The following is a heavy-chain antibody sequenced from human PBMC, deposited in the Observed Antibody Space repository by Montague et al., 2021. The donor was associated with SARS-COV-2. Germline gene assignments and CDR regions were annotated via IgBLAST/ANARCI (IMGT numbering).Heavy chain of an antibody. D-gene: IGHD4-17*01. Sequence: LVKPTQTLTLTCTFSGFSLSTSGMCVSWIRQPPGKGLEWIGSXYYSGSTYYNPSLKSRVTILVDTSKNQFSLKLSSVTAADTAAYYCARDGGTVTTFLGVGYVRGGLSWFDPWGQGTLVTVSS. CDR1: GFSLSTSGMC. V-gene: IGHV4-39*07. CDR3: ARDGGTVTTFLGVGYVRGGLSWFDP. J-gene: IGHJ5*02. CDR2: XYYSGST.